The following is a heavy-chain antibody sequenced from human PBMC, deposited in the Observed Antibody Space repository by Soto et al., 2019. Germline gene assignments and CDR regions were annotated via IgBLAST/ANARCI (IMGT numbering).Heavy chain of an antibody. V-gene: IGHV4-39*01. CDR1: DGSITSSSYS. CDR2: FYYSENT. D-gene: IGHD2-2*01. J-gene: IGHJ6*02. CDR3: ARLGGHCSSSSCFCFYVTDV. Sequence: QLQLQESGPGLVKPSEILSLTWAVSDGSITSSSYSWGWVRQPPGKGLEWIATFYYSENTHYNPSLKSRVTLSVDTSKNQFSLILTSVTAADTAVYYCARLGGHCSSSSCFCFYVTDVWGQGTTVTVSS.